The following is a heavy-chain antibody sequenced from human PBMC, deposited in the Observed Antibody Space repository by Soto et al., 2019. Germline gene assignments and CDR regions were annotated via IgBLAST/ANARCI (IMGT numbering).Heavy chain of an antibody. V-gene: IGHV1-69*12. Sequence: QVQLVQSGAEVKKPGSSVKVSCKASGGTFSSYAISWVRQAPGQGLEWMGGIIPIFGTANYAQKFQGSVTIAADESTSTAYLDLSSLRSEDTAVYYCAIGGAYFLSRSCFDPWGQGTLVTVSS. CDR1: GGTFSSYA. D-gene: IGHD2-15*01. J-gene: IGHJ5*02. CDR3: AIGGAYFLSRSCFDP. CDR2: IIPIFGTA.